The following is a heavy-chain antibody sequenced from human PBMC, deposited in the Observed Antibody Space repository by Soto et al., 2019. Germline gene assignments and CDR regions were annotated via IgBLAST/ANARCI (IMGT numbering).Heavy chain of an antibody. J-gene: IGHJ6*02. CDR2: ISGSGGST. D-gene: IGHD3-22*01. CDR1: GFTFSSYA. V-gene: IGHV3-23*01. Sequence: EVQLLESGGGLVQPGGSLRLSCAASGFTFSSYAMSWVRQAPGKGLEWVSAISGSGGSTYYADSVKGRITISRDNSKNXLYLQMNSLRAEDTAVYYCASAHSGYYSYYYGMDVGGQGTTVTVSS. CDR3: ASAHSGYYSYYYGMDV.